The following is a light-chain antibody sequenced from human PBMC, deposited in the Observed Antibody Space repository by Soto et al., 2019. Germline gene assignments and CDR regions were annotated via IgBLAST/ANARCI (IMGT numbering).Light chain of an antibody. V-gene: IGKV3-20*01. CDR3: QQYGSSLTWT. Sequence: EIGWTQSPGTLTVVPVDRATRHCSAIQSVSSSYFASCQQKPRQAPPLLLYGASSRATGIPDRFSGSGSGTDFSLPIIRLEPEDFAVYYCQQYGSSLTWTFGQGTKVDIK. CDR2: GAS. CDR1: QSVSSSY. J-gene: IGKJ1*01.